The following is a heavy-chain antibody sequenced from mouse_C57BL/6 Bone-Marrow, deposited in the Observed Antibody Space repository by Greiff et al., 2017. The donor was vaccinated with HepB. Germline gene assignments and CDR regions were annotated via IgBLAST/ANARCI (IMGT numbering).Heavy chain of an antibody. CDR3: ARHWDDFDY. D-gene: IGHD4-1*01. Sequence: EVMLVESGGDLVKPGGSLKLSCAASGFTFSSYGMSWVRQTPDKRLEWVATISSGGSYTYYPDSVKGRFTISRDNDKNTLYLQMSSLKSEDTAMYYCARHWDDFDYWGQGTTLTVSS. V-gene: IGHV5-6*01. CDR2: ISSGGSYT. CDR1: GFTFSSYG. J-gene: IGHJ2*01.